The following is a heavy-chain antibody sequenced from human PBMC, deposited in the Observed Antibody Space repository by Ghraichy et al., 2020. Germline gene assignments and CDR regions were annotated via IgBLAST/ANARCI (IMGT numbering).Heavy chain of an antibody. Sequence: GGSLRLSCAASGFTFRITYMTWVRQAPGRGLEWVSLIYDGGNTHYADSVKGRFTISRDNSRSTLSLEMHNLRAEDTAVYYCASPRGTYLDYWGQGALVTVSS. CDR3: ASPRGTYLDY. V-gene: IGHV3-53*01. J-gene: IGHJ4*02. CDR2: IYDGGNT. D-gene: IGHD1-7*01. CDR1: GFTFRITY.